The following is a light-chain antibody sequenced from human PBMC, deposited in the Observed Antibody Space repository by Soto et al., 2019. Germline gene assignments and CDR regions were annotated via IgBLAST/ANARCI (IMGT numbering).Light chain of an antibody. Sequence: DIQLTQSPSFLSASVGDRVTITCRASQGISSYLAWYQQKSGKAPKVLIYGASTLQSGVPSRFSGGGSGTEFTLTISSLQPEDFATHYCQQLNSYPRTFGQGTKVEIK. J-gene: IGKJ1*01. CDR2: GAS. CDR3: QQLNSYPRT. CDR1: QGISSY. V-gene: IGKV1-9*01.